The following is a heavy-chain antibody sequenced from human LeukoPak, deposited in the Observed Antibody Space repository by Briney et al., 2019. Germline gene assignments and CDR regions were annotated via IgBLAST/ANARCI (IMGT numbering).Heavy chain of an antibody. D-gene: IGHD6-19*01. V-gene: IGHV3-11*04. CDR2: ISSSGTTI. CDR3: ARYRLVWLPAPVFDY. CDR1: GFTFSDYY. J-gene: IGHJ4*02. Sequence: GGSLRLSCAASGFTFSDYYMSWIRQAPGKGLEWVSYISSSGTTIYYADSVKGRFTISRDNAKNSLYLQMNSLRAEDTAVYYCARYRLVWLPAPVFDYWGPGTLVTVSS.